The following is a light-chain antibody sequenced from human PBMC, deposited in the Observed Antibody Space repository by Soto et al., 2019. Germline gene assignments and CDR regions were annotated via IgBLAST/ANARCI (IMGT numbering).Light chain of an antibody. V-gene: IGKV1-5*01. CDR2: DAS. Sequence: DIQMTQSPSSLCASVGDRVTITCRASQTISSHLSWYQQKPGKAPKFLIYDASTLETGVPSRFSGSGSGTEFTLTISSLQPDDFATFYCQQYDTFPRTFGQGTKVDIK. CDR3: QQYDTFPRT. J-gene: IGKJ1*01. CDR1: QTISSH.